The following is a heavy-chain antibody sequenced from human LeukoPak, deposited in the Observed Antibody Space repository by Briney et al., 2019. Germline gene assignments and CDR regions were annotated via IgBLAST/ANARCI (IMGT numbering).Heavy chain of an antibody. CDR1: GGSISSYY. CDR2: IYYSGST. CDR3: ARLLGEYMDV. V-gene: IGHV4-59*01. D-gene: IGHD3-16*01. J-gene: IGHJ6*03. Sequence: PSETLSLTCTVSGGSISSYYWSWIRQPPGKGLEWIGYIYYSGSTNYNPPLKSRVTISVDTSKNQFSLKLSSVTAADTAVYYCARLLGEYMDVWGKGTTVTVSS.